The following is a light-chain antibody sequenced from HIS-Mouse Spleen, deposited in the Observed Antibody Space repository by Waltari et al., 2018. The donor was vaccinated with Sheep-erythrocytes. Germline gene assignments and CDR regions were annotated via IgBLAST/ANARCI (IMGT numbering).Light chain of an antibody. V-gene: IGKV1-12*01. CDR3: QQANSFPIT. CDR1: QGISSW. Sequence: DIQMTQSPSSVSASVGDRVTITCRASQGISSWVAWYQQKPGKAPKPLIYAASSLQSGVPSRFSGSGSGTEFTLTISSLQPEDFAAYYCQQANSFPITFGQGTRLEIK. J-gene: IGKJ5*01. CDR2: AAS.